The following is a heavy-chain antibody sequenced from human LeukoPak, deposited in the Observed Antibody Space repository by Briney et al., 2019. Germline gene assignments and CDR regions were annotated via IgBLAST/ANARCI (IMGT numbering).Heavy chain of an antibody. CDR3: ARSKTPPDAFDI. J-gene: IGHJ3*02. CDR2: IIPIFGTA. CDR1: GGTFSSYA. Sequence: SVKVSCKACGGTFSSYAISWVRQAPGQGLEWMGGIIPIFGTANYAQKFQGRVTITADKSTSTAYMELSSLRSEDTAVYYCARSKTPPDAFDIWGQGTMVTVCS. V-gene: IGHV1-69*06.